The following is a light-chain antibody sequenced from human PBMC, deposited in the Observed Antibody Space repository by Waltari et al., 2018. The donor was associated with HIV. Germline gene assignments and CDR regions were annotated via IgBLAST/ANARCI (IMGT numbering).Light chain of an antibody. V-gene: IGLV2-8*01. CDR2: EVN. J-gene: IGLJ3*02. Sequence: QSDLTQPPSASGSPGQSVTISCTGTNSDIGAYNYVSWYQQHPGKAPKFMIYEVNRRPSGVPDRFSGSKSGNTASLTVSGLQAEDEADYYCSSYAGSNNWVFGGGTKLTVL. CDR3: SSYAGSNNWV. CDR1: NSDIGAYNY.